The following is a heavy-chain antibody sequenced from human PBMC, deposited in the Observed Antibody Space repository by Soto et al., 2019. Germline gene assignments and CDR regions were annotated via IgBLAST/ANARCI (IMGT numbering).Heavy chain of an antibody. CDR2: ISSSRSL. J-gene: IGHJ4*02. V-gene: IGHV4-31*03. D-gene: IGHD6-13*01. Sequence: QVQLQESGPGLVKTSQTLALTCTVSGGYINNGAYYWSWIRLLPGKGLEWIGYISSSRSLYYVPSLRSRFTISQDTSRNQFFLKLDFVTAADTAQYYCARATLVEQLAFWGQGPLVIVSS. CDR1: GGYINNGAYY. CDR3: ARATLVEQLAF.